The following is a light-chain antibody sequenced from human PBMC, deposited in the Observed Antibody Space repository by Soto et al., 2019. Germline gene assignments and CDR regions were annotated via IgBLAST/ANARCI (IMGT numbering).Light chain of an antibody. J-gene: IGKJ1*01. V-gene: IGKV3-15*01. Sequence: EIVMTQSPATLSVSPGERATLSCRASQSVSSNLAWYQQKPGQAPMLLIYGASTRATGIPARFRGSVSGTEFTLTISSLQSEDVAVYYCQQYNSGWTFGQGTKVEI. CDR3: QQYNSGWT. CDR1: QSVSSN. CDR2: GAS.